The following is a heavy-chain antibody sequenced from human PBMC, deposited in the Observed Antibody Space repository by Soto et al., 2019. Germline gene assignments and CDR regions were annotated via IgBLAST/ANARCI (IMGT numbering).Heavy chain of an antibody. J-gene: IGHJ4*02. CDR3: ARGGDYDFWSGYYPMYYFDY. CDR2: IWYDGSNK. Sequence: QVQLVESGGGMVQPGRSLRLSCAASGFTFSSYGMHWVRQAPGKGLEWVAVIWYDGSNKYYADSVKGRFTISRDNSKNTLYLQMNSLRAEDTAVYYCARGGDYDFWSGYYPMYYFDYWGQGTLVTVSS. V-gene: IGHV3-33*01. CDR1: GFTFSSYG. D-gene: IGHD3-3*01.